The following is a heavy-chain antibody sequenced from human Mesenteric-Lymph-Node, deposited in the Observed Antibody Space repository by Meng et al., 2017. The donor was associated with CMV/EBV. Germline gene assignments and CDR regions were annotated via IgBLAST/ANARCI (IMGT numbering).Heavy chain of an antibody. CDR1: GGSFSGYY. D-gene: IGHD6-13*01. Sequence: FYGGSFSGYYWSWIRQPPGKGLEWIGEINHSGSTNYNPSLKSRVTISVDTSKNQFSLKLSSVTAADTAVYYCARDGYSSSWYGFDYWGQGTLVTVSS. J-gene: IGHJ4*02. V-gene: IGHV4-34*01. CDR3: ARDGYSSSWYGFDY. CDR2: INHSGST.